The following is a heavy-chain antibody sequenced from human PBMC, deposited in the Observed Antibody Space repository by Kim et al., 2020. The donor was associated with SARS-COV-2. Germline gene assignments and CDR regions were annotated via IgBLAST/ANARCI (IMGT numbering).Heavy chain of an antibody. Sequence: GGSLRLSCAASGFTFSSYGMHWVRQAPGKGLEWVAVISYDGSNKYYADSVKGRFTISRDNSKNTLYLQMNSLRAEDTAVYYCAKENSGYEASDWGDYWGQGTLVTVSS. CDR3: AKENSGYEASDWGDY. CDR2: ISYDGSNK. D-gene: IGHD5-12*01. V-gene: IGHV3-30*18. J-gene: IGHJ4*02. CDR1: GFTFSSYG.